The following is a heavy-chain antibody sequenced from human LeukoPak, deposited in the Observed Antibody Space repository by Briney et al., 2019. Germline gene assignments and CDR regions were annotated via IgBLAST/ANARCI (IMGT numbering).Heavy chain of an antibody. Sequence: SETLSLTCAAYGGSLSGNYWSWIRQSPGKGLEWIGEIIHSGRTNYNPSLESRVTISVDTSKNQFSLKLSSVTAADTAVYYCARGLNYDILTANPFTAWFDPWGQGTLVTVSS. CDR3: ARGLNYDILTANPFTAWFDP. D-gene: IGHD3-9*01. CDR1: GGSLSGNY. V-gene: IGHV4-34*01. CDR2: IIHSGRT. J-gene: IGHJ5*02.